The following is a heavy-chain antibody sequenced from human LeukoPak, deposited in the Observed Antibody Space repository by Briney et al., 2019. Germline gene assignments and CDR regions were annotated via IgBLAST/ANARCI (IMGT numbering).Heavy chain of an antibody. CDR1: GYTFTSYY. CDR2: MNPNSGNT. D-gene: IGHD6-13*01. CDR3: SYSSWYGSY. V-gene: IGHV1-8*02. Sequence: GASVKVSCKASGYTFTSYYMHWVRQATGQGLEWMGWMNPNSGNTGYAQKFQGRVTMTRNTSISTAYMELSSLRSEDTAVYYCSYSSWYGSYWGQGTLVTVSS. J-gene: IGHJ4*02.